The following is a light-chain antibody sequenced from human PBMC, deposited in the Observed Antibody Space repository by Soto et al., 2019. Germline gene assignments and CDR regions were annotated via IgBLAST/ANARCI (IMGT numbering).Light chain of an antibody. CDR1: QSVPSR. J-gene: IGKJ1*01. V-gene: IGKV3-20*01. Sequence: EIVMTQSPATLSVSPGEDVTLSCRASQSVPSRIAWYQQKPGQAPSLLIYGASRRATGIPDRFSGSGSGTDFTLTISRLEPEDCAVYYCQHYGSSPRFGQGTKVDIK. CDR3: QHYGSSPR. CDR2: GAS.